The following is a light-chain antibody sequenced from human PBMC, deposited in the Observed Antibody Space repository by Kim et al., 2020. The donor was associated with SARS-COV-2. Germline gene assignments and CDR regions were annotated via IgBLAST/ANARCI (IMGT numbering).Light chain of an antibody. V-gene: IGKV6D-21*02. Sequence: EIVLTQSPDSQSVTPKEKLTITCRASQSIDTSLHWYQQKPGQSPKLLITYASQSISGVPSRFSGSGSGTDFTLTINNVEAEDSAVYYCHQSRRFPWTFGQGTKVDIK. CDR2: YAS. J-gene: IGKJ1*01. CDR1: QSIDTS. CDR3: HQSRRFPWT.